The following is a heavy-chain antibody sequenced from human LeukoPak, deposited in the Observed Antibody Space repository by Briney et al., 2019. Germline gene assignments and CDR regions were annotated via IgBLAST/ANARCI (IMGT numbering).Heavy chain of an antibody. J-gene: IGHJ4*02. V-gene: IGHV4-59*01. Sequence: SETLSLTCTVSGGSISSYYWSWIRQPPGKGLEWIGYIYYSGSTNYNPSLKSRVTISVDTSKNQFSLKLSSLTAADTAVYYCARSVGGWYYFDYWGQGTLVTVSS. CDR1: GGSISSYY. CDR2: IYYSGST. CDR3: ARSVGGWYYFDY. D-gene: IGHD6-19*01.